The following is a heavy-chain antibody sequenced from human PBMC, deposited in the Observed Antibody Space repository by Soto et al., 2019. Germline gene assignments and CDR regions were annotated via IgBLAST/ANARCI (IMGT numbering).Heavy chain of an antibody. CDR3: AILSN. D-gene: IGHD6-6*01. Sequence: GGSLRLSCAASGFTVSSNYMNWVRQAPGKGLEWVSIIYSDGTTSYADSVKGRFTISRDNFKNTLHLQMNSLRAEDTAVYYCAILSNWGQGTLVTVSS. CDR1: GFTVSSNY. J-gene: IGHJ4*02. CDR2: IYSDGTT. V-gene: IGHV3-53*01.